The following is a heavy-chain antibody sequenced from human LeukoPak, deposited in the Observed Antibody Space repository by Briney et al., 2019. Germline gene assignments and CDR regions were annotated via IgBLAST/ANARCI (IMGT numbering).Heavy chain of an antibody. V-gene: IGHV3-23*01. CDR3: ARGLGAMITFGGVIV. CDR2: ISGSGGST. D-gene: IGHD3-16*02. CDR1: GFTFSSYA. J-gene: IGHJ4*02. Sequence: GGSLRLSCAASGFTFSSYAMSWVRQAPGKGLEWVSAISGSGGSTYYADSVKGRFTISRDNSKNTLYLQMNSLRAEDTAVYYCARGLGAMITFGGVIVWGQGTLVTVSS.